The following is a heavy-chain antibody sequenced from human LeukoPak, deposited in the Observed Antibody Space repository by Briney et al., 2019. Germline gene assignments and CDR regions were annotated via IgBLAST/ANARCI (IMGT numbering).Heavy chain of an antibody. D-gene: IGHD5-24*01. J-gene: IGHJ3*02. V-gene: IGHV3-11*01. Sequence: GGSLRLSCAASGFTFSDYYMSWIRQAPGKGLEWVSYISSSGSTIYYADSVKGRFTISRDNSKNTLYLQMNSLRAEDTAVYYCARMATILRNAFDIWGQGTMVTVSS. CDR2: ISSSGSTI. CDR3: ARMATILRNAFDI. CDR1: GFTFSDYY.